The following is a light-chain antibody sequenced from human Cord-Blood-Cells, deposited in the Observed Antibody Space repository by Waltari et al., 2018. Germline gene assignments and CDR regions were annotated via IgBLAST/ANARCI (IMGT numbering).Light chain of an antibody. CDR1: QSVLYCSNNKNY. J-gene: IGKJ2*01. CDR3: QQYYSTPYT. V-gene: IGKV4-1*01. CDR2: WAS. Sequence: DIVMTQSPASLAVSLGERATINCKSSQSVLYCSNNKNYLAWYQQKPGQPPKLLIYWASTRESGVPDRFSGSGSGTDFTLTISSLQAEDVAVYYCQQYYSTPYTFGQGTKLEIK.